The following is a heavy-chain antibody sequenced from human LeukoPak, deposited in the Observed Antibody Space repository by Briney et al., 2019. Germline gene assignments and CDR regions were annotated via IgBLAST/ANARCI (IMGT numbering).Heavy chain of an antibody. CDR2: IYSGGST. CDR1: GFTVSSNY. Sequence: GGSLRLSCAASGFTVSSNYMSWVRQAPGKGLEWVSVIYSGGSTYYAASVKGRFTISRDNSKNTLYLQMNSLRAEDTAVYYCAKESGDYVFDYWGQGTLVTVSS. CDR3: AKESGDYVFDY. V-gene: IGHV3-66*01. D-gene: IGHD4-17*01. J-gene: IGHJ4*02.